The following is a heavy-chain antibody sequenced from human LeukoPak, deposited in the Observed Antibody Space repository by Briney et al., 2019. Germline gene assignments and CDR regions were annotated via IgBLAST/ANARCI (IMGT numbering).Heavy chain of an antibody. V-gene: IGHV1-69*13. CDR1: GGTFSSYA. J-gene: IGHJ4*02. CDR3: ASSSTMIVERYYFDY. D-gene: IGHD3-22*01. Sequence: SVKVSCKASGGTFSSYAISWVRQAPGQGLEWMGGIIPIFGTANYAQKFQGRVTITADESTSTAYMELSSLRSEDTAVYYCASSSTMIVERYYFDYWGQGPLVTVSS. CDR2: IIPIFGTA.